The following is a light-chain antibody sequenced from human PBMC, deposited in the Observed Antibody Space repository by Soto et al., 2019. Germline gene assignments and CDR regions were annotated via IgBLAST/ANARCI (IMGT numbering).Light chain of an antibody. V-gene: IGKV3-20*01. Sequence: EIVLTQSPATLCLSPGERATLSCRASQSVSRNLAWYQQKPGQAPRLLIYETSSRATGIPDRFSGSGSQTDFTLTISRLEPEDFAVYYCQQYGTSPRTFGQGTKVDIK. CDR3: QQYGTSPRT. CDR1: QSVSRN. J-gene: IGKJ1*01. CDR2: ETS.